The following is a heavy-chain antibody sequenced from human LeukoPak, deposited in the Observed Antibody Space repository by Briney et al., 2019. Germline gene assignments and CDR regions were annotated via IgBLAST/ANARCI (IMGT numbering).Heavy chain of an antibody. CDR3: IVGIDY. D-gene: IGHD1-26*01. CDR1: GFTFSSYA. Sequence: PGGSLRLSCAASGFTFSSYAMSWVRQAPGKGLVWVSHVNSDGSNTNYADSVKGRFTISRDNAKNTLYLQMNSLRAEDTAVYYCIVGIDYWGQGTLVTVSS. CDR2: VNSDGSNT. J-gene: IGHJ4*02. V-gene: IGHV3-74*01.